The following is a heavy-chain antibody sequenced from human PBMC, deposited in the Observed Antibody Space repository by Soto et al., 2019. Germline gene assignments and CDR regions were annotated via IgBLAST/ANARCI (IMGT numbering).Heavy chain of an antibody. D-gene: IGHD1-1*01. CDR2: ISSSGSTI. J-gene: IGHJ4*02. V-gene: IGHV3-48*03. Sequence: GGSMRLSCAASGFNFRVYEMRWVRKAPGKGLEWVSYISSSGSTIYYVDSVRGRFTISRDNSKNSLYLDMNSLRAEDTATYYCVRDLFDTTGRPTCNRVVDFWGPVTLGDVS. CDR1: GFNFRVYE. CDR3: VRDLFDTTGRPTCNRVVDF.